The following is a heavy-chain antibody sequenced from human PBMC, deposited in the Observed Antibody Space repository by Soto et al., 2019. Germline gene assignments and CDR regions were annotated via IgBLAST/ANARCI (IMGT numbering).Heavy chain of an antibody. CDR2: ISGSGGST. D-gene: IGHD3-22*01. CDR3: AKDRIYDSSGYYYYYYGMDV. Sequence: GGSLRLSCAASGFTCGDYAMSWVRQAPGKGLEWVSAISGSGGSTYYADSVKGRFTISRDNSKNTVYLQMNSLRAEDTAVYYCAKDRIYDSSGYYYYYYGMDVWGQGTTVTVSS. CDR1: GFTCGDYA. J-gene: IGHJ6*02. V-gene: IGHV3-23*01.